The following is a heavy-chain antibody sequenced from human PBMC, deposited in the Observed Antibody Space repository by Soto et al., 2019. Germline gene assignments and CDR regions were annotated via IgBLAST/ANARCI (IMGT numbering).Heavy chain of an antibody. CDR3: AKTSWDAYNNFDY. J-gene: IGHJ4*02. CDR1: GFTFSSYA. D-gene: IGHD1-1*01. CDR2: ISGSGGST. Sequence: PGGSLRLSCAASGFTFSSYAMNWIRQAPGTGLEWVSAISGSGGSTYYAASVKGRFTISRDNSKNTLYLQMNSLRAEDTAVYYCAKTSWDAYNNFDYWGQGTLVTVSS. V-gene: IGHV3-23*01.